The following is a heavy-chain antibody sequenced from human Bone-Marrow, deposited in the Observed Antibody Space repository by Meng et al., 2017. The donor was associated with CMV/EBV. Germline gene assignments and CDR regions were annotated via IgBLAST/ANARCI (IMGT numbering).Heavy chain of an antibody. J-gene: IGHJ5*02. CDR2: INHSGST. CDR3: ARVSVGAAAGQNWFDP. V-gene: IGHV4-34*01. Sequence: SETLSLTCAVYGGSSSVYSWSWIRQPPGKGLEWIGEINHSGSTNYNPSLKSRVTISVDTPKNQFTLKLTSVTAADTAVYYCARVSVGAAAGQNWFDPWGQGTLVTVSS. D-gene: IGHD6-13*01. CDR1: GGSSSVYS.